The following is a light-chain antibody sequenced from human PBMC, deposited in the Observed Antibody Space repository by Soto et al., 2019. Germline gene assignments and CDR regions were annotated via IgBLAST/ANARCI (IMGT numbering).Light chain of an antibody. CDR1: QSISSW. CDR3: QQYNSSPLT. CDR2: KAS. V-gene: IGKV1-5*03. J-gene: IGKJ4*01. Sequence: DIQMTQSPSTLSASVGDRVTITCRASQSISSWLAWYQQKPGKAPKLLIYKASSLESGVPSRFSGSRSGTEFTLTISNLQPDDFATYYCQQYNSSPLTFGGGTKEEI.